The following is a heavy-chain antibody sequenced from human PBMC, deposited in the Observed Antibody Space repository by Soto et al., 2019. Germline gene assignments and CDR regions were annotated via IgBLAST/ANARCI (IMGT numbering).Heavy chain of an antibody. V-gene: IGHV3-23*01. CDR2: VSSTGTSP. CDR1: GFTFSNYA. D-gene: IGHD3-22*01. J-gene: IGHJ3*01. Sequence: GGSLRLSCSASGFTFSNYAMSWVRQSPGKGLEWVSCVSSTGTSPSYAGSVKVRLTISRENYKKMFYLQMKSLRAEDTAIYYCAKARPSGGYHSVEAFNXWGQVTMLTVS. CDR3: AKARPSGGYHSVEAFNX.